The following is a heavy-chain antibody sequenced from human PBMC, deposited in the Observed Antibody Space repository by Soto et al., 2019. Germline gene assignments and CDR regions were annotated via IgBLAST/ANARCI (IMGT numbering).Heavy chain of an antibody. J-gene: IGHJ5*02. V-gene: IGHV1-18*01. D-gene: IGHD3-10*01. Sequence: ASVKVSCKASGYTFTSYGISWVRQAPGQGLEWMGWISAYNGNTNYAQKLQGRVTMTTDTSTSTAYMELRSLRSDDTAVYYCARDRRLWFGPPGDWFDPWGQGTLVTVSS. CDR1: GYTFTSYG. CDR2: ISAYNGNT. CDR3: ARDRRLWFGPPGDWFDP.